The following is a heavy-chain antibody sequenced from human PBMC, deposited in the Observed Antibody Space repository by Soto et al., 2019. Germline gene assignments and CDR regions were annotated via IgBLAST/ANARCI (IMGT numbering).Heavy chain of an antibody. V-gene: IGHV3-23*01. D-gene: IGHD6-19*01. CDR1: GFTFISYA. Sequence: GGSLRLSCAASGFTFISYAMSWVRQAPGKGLEWVSAISGSGGSTYYADSVKGRFTISRDNSKNTLYLQMNSLRAEDTAVYYCAKDRGGIAVAPIDYWGQGTLVTVSS. CDR2: ISGSGGST. J-gene: IGHJ4*02. CDR3: AKDRGGIAVAPIDY.